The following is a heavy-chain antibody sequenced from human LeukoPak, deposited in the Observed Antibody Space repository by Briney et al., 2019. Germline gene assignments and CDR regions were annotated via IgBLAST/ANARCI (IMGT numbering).Heavy chain of an antibody. CDR1: GYSITSGYN. V-gene: IGHV4-38-2*02. J-gene: IGHJ5*02. Sequence: SETLSLTCTVSGYSITSGYNWSLIRQPPGKVLEWIGIIYHSGSAYYNPSLKSRVTMSADTSKNQLSLKLSSVTAADTAVYYCARPYYYDSRIDPWGQGILVTVSS. CDR3: ARPYYYDSRIDP. CDR2: IYHSGSA. D-gene: IGHD3-22*01.